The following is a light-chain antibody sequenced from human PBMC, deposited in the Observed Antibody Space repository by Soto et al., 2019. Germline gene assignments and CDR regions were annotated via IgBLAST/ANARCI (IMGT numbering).Light chain of an antibody. Sequence: EIVLTQSPGILSLSPGDGDTLSCRASQSVSSNYLAWYQQNPGQAPRLLIYGTSTRASGIPDRFSGSGSGTDFTLTITRLEPEDFAVYFCQQYGVSPATFGGGTKVDIK. J-gene: IGKJ4*01. CDR2: GTS. V-gene: IGKV3-20*01. CDR1: QSVSSNY. CDR3: QQYGVSPAT.